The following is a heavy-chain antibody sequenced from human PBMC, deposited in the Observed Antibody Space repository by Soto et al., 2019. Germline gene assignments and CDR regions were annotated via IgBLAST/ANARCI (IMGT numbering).Heavy chain of an antibody. CDR2: IIPRFGTT. V-gene: IGHV1-69*06. CDR3: TVVDMSINDSENYFCAFDV. Sequence: QVQLVQSGAEVKKPGSSVKVSCKASGGTLRRYAISWVRQAPGRGLEWMGGIIPRFGTTSYAQTEKFQGRITKNADRNMITVSMELSSVRSEVTAVYFWTVVDMSINDSENYFCAFDVWGQVTTVIVSS. J-gene: IGHJ6*02. CDR1: GGTLRRYA. D-gene: IGHD3-22*01.